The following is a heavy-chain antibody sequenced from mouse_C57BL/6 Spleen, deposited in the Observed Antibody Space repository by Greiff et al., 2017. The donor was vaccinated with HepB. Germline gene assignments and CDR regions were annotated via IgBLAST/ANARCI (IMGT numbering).Heavy chain of an antibody. J-gene: IGHJ1*03. V-gene: IGHV1-80*01. CDR1: GYAFSSYW. Sequence: VQLQESGAELVKPGASVKISCKASGYAFSSYWMNWVKQRPGKGLEWIGQIYPGDGDTNYNGKFKGKATLTADKSSSTAYMQLSSLTSEDSAVYFCARGSTTVVAEGYFDVWGTGTTVTVSS. CDR3: ARGSTTVVAEGYFDV. D-gene: IGHD1-1*01. CDR2: IYPGDGDT.